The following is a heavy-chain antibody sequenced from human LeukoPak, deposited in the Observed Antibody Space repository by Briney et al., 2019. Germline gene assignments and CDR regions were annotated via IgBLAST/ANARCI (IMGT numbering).Heavy chain of an antibody. CDR3: ARGAYYYYMDV. CDR1: GGSICRYY. J-gene: IGHJ6*03. CDR2: IYTSGST. V-gene: IGHV4-4*07. Sequence: SETLSLTCTVSGGSICRYYWSWIRQPAGMGLEWIGRIYTSGSTNYNPSLKSRVTMSVDTSKNQFSLKLSSVTAADTAVYYCARGAYYYYMDVWGKGTTVTVSS.